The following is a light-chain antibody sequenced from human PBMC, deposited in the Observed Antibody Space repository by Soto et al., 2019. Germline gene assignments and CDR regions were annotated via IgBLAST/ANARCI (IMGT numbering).Light chain of an antibody. V-gene: IGKV1-33*01. CDR1: QDISNY. J-gene: IGKJ2*01. CDR3: QQYDNLYT. CDR2: DAS. Sequence: DIPMTQSPSSLSASVGDRVTITCQASQDISNYLNWYQQKPGKAPKLLIYDASNLETGVPSRFSGSGSVTDFTFTISSLQPEDIATYYCQQYDNLYTFGQGTKLEIK.